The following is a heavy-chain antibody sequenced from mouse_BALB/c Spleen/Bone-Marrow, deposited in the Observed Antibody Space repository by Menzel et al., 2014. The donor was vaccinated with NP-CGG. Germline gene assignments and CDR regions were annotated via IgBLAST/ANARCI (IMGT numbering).Heavy chain of an antibody. CDR2: ISNGGGST. CDR3: ARQGIYYGYDPFAY. CDR1: GFTFXDYY. Sequence: EVQLVESGGGLVQPGGSLKLSCATSGFTFXDYYMYWVRQTPEKRLEWVAYISNGGGSTYYPDTVKGRFTISRDNAKNTLYLQMSRLKSEDTAMYYCARQGIYYGYDPFAYWGQGTLVTVS. J-gene: IGHJ3*01. D-gene: IGHD2-2*01. V-gene: IGHV5-12*02.